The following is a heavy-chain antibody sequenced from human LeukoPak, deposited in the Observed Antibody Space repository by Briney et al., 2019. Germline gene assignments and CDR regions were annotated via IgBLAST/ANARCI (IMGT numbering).Heavy chain of an antibody. Sequence: GASVKVSCKASGYTFTSYGISWVRQAPGQGLEWMGWISAYNGNTNYAQKLQGRVTMTTDTSTSTAYMELRSLRSDDTAVYYCARSPSMVGSVLSDYWGQGTLVTVSS. J-gene: IGHJ4*02. CDR1: GYTFTSYG. D-gene: IGHD4/OR15-4a*01. CDR2: ISAYNGNT. CDR3: ARSPSMVGSVLSDY. V-gene: IGHV1-18*01.